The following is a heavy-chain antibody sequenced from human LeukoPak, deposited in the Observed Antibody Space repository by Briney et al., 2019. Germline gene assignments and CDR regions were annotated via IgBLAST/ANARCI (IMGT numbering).Heavy chain of an antibody. V-gene: IGHV3-66*01. D-gene: IGHD6-19*01. CDR3: ARGGSGWYFDY. CDR1: GFTFSNAW. J-gene: IGHJ4*02. Sequence: GGSLRLSCAASGFTFSNAWMSWVRQAPGKGLEWVSVIYSSGSTYYADSVKGRFTISRDNSKNTLSLQMNSLRAEDTAVYYCARGGSGWYFDYWGQGTLVTVSS. CDR2: IYSSGST.